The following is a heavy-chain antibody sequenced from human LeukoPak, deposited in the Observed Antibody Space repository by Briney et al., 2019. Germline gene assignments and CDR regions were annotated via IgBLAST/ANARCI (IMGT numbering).Heavy chain of an antibody. V-gene: IGHV3-23*01. CDR3: ANGGYSYEGHLDC. CDR2: IRASGDNT. D-gene: IGHD5-18*01. Sequence: HPGGSLRLSCAASGFTFTNYDMSWVRQAPGKGLEWVSTIRASGDNTYYADSVKGRFAIFRDNSKNTLYLQMNALRAEDTAVYYCANGGYSYEGHLDCWGQGTLVTVSS. J-gene: IGHJ4*02. CDR1: GFTFTNYD.